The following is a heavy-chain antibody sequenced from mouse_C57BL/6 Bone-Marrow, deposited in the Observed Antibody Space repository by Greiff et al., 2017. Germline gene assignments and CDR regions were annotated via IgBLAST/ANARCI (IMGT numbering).Heavy chain of an antibody. V-gene: IGHV5-6*02. CDR2: ISSGGSYT. D-gene: IGHD2-1*01. Sequence: DVKLVESGGDLVKPGGSLKLSCAASGFTFSSYGMSWVRQTPDKRLEWVATISSGGSYTYYPDSVKGRFTISRDNAKNTLYLQMSSLKSEDTAMYYCARRGLWYPYYAMDYWGQGTSVTVSS. CDR1: GFTFSSYG. CDR3: ARRGLWYPYYAMDY. J-gene: IGHJ4*01.